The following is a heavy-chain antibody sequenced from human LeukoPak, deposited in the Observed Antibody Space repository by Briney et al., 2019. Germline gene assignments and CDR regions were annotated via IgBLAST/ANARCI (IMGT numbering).Heavy chain of an antibody. CDR2: INPNSGGT. Sequence: ASVKVSCKASGYTFTGYYMHWVRQAPGQGLEWMGWINPNSGGTNYAQKFQGRVTMTRDTSISTAYMELRSLRSDDTAVYYCARDPGSRGGTSWFDPWGQGTLVTVSS. CDR1: GYTFTGYY. CDR3: ARDPGSRGGTSWFDP. V-gene: IGHV1-2*02. D-gene: IGHD1-7*01. J-gene: IGHJ5*02.